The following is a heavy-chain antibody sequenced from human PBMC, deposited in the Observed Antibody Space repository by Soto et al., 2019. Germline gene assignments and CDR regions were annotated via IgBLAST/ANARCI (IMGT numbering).Heavy chain of an antibody. Sequence: ASVKVSCKASGYTFTSHYMHWVRQARGQRLEWMGWVSAYSGNTNYAQKIQGRVTMTTDTSTSTAYMELGSLRYDDTAVYFCARDVNYRFDSWGQGTLVTVSS. CDR1: GYTFTSHY. D-gene: IGHD4-4*01. CDR3: ARDVNYRFDS. V-gene: IGHV1-18*04. J-gene: IGHJ4*02. CDR2: VSAYSGNT.